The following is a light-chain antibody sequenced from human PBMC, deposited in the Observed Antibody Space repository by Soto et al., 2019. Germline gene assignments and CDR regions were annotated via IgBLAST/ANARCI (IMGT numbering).Light chain of an antibody. CDR2: SAS. Sequence: EIVLTQSPGTLSLSPGERATLSCRASQSVSSSELAWYQQKPDQAPRLLVYSASSRATGIQDRFSGSGSGTDFTLTISRLEPEDFEVYYCQQYSRSSPLPFGGGTKVEIK. V-gene: IGKV3-20*01. J-gene: IGKJ4*01. CDR1: QSVSSSE. CDR3: QQYSRSSPLP.